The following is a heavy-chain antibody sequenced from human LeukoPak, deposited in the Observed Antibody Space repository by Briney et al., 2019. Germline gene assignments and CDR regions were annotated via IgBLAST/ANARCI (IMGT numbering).Heavy chain of an antibody. CDR2: INHSGST. CDR3: ARNRYQLLRVYYYGMDV. V-gene: IGHV4-34*01. J-gene: IGHJ6*02. CDR1: GGSFSGYY. Sequence: PSETLSLTCAVYGGSFSGYYCSWIRQPPGKGLEWIGEINHSGSTNYNPSLKSRVTISVDTSKNQSSLKLSSVTAADTAVYYCARNRYQLLRVYYYGMDVWGQGTTVTVSS. D-gene: IGHD2-2*01.